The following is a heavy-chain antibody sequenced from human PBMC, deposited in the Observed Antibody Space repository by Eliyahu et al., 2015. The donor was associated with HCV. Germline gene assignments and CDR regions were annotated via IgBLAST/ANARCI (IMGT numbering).Heavy chain of an antibody. CDR3: AGCPAGDAFDI. D-gene: IGHD6-19*01. V-gene: IGHV4-39*01. CDR1: GGXXTSSSYY. J-gene: IGHJ3*02. Sequence: QLQLQESGPGLVKPSETLSLTCTVXGGXXTSSSYYWGWXRQPPGKGLEWIGSIYYSGSTYYNPSLKSRVTISVDTSKNQFSLKLSSVTAADTAVYYCAGCPAGDAFDIWGQGTMVTVSS. CDR2: IYYSGST.